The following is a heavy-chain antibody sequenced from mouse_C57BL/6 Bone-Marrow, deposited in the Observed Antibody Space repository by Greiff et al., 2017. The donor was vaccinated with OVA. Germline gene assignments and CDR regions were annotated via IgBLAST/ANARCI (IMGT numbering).Heavy chain of an antibody. D-gene: IGHD1-1*01. V-gene: IGHV14-4*01. Sequence: EVKLMESGAELVRPGASVKLSCTASGFNIKDDYMHWVKQRPEQGLEWIGWIDPENGDTEYASKFQGKATITADTSSSTAYMQLSSLTSEDSAIYFCARDGSSPGWYFDVWGTGTTVTVSS. J-gene: IGHJ1*03. CDR2: IDPENGDT. CDR3: ARDGSSPGWYFDV. CDR1: GFNIKDDY.